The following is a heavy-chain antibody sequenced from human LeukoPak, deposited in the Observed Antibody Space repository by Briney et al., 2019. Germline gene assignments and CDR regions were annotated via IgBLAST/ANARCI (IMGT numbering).Heavy chain of an antibody. V-gene: IGHV4-34*01. D-gene: IGHD1-26*01. Sequence: SETLSLTCTVYGGSSSGYSWNWGRQTPGKGLEWIGNIYSSGSTYYNASLQSRVTISIDTSKNQFSLRLNSVTAADTAMYYCAKSGGYGLIDYWGQGTRVTVSS. CDR3: AKSGGYGLIDY. J-gene: IGHJ4*02. CDR1: GGSSSGYS. CDR2: IYSSGST.